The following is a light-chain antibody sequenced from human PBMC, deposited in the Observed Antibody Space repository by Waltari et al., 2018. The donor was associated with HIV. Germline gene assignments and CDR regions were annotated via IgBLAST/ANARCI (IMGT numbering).Light chain of an antibody. CDR1: ELGDKY. Sequence: YEVTQPPSVSVSPGQTARITCFGDELGDKYTSWYQAKAGQSPVMVLYRDSKRPSGIPQRFSGSNSGNTATLTISGTQAMDEADYYCQTWDTSTVVFGGGTKLTVL. CDR3: QTWDTSTVV. CDR2: RDS. V-gene: IGLV3-1*01. J-gene: IGLJ3*02.